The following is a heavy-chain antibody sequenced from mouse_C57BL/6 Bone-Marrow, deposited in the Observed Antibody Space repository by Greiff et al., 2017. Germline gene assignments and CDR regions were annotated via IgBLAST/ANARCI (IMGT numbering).Heavy chain of an antibody. CDR2: IYPRSGNT. CDR1: GYTFTSYG. Sequence: VQLQQSGAELARPGASVKLSCKASGYTFTSYGISWVKQRTGPGLEWIGEIYPRSGNTYYNEKFKGKATLTADKSSSTGYMELRSLTSEDSAVYFWAPYYDGGSCGYFDCWGRGTTLTVSS. D-gene: IGHD1-1*01. J-gene: IGHJ2*01. V-gene: IGHV1-81*01. CDR3: APYYDGGSCGYFDC.